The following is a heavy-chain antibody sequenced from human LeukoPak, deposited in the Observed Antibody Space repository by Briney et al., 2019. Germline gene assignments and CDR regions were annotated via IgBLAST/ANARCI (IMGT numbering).Heavy chain of an antibody. Sequence: GGSLRLSCAASGITVSTNYMSWVRQAPGKGLEWVSIAFSDGRRFYADSVKGRFTISRDSSKNTVFLQMNSLRAEDTAVYYCARGDFDYWGQGTLVTVSS. CDR3: ARGDFDY. V-gene: IGHV3-53*01. CDR1: GITVSTNY. J-gene: IGHJ4*02. CDR2: AFSDGRR.